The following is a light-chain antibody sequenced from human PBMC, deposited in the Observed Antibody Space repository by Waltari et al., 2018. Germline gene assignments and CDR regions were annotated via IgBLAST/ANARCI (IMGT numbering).Light chain of an antibody. CDR1: QNINTW. J-gene: IGKJ1*01. V-gene: IGKV1-5*03. Sequence: DIQMTQSPSTLSASVGDRVTITCRASQNINTWLAWHQQKPGKAPKLLIYKASTLESGVPSTFSGSGSGTESTLTISSLQPDDFATYYCLQYNGEPRTFGQGTKVEVK. CDR2: KAS. CDR3: LQYNGEPRT.